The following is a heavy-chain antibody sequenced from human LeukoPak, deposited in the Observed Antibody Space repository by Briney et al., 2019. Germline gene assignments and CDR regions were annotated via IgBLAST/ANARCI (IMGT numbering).Heavy chain of an antibody. D-gene: IGHD3-10*01. V-gene: IGHV4-39*07. CDR1: GDSISNSRYF. Sequence: PSETLSLTCTVSGDSISNSRYFWGWIRQPPGKGLEWIGTINYGGRTYYRASLKSRVTISVDASKNQFSLKLSSVTAADTAVYYCARAPTSDYGSGSHKSDYWGQGTLVTVSS. CDR2: INYGGRT. J-gene: IGHJ4*02. CDR3: ARAPTSDYGSGSHKSDY.